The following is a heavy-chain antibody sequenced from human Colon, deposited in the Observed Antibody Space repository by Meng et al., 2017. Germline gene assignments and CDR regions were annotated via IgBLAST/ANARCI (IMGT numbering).Heavy chain of an antibody. V-gene: IGHV4-4*02. J-gene: IGHJ4*02. CDR2: INHSGST. CDR1: GGSISSNYW. Sequence: QGPLLGPAPGLVKPSGTPPLTAAFPGGSISSNYWGTGVRQPPGKGLEWIGEINHSGSTSYVPSLKSRITISVDKSNNLLSLKLNSVTAADTAMYYCARRNTRNSGGGNNYWGQGTLVTVSS. CDR3: ARRNTRNSGGGNNY. D-gene: IGHD3-10*01.